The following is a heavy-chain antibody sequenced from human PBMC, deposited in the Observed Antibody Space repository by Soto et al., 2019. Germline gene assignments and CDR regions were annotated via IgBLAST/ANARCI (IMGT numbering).Heavy chain of an antibody. Sequence: QVQLVQSGAEVTKPGSSVKVSCKASGGTFSNYAFSWVRQAPGQGLEWLGGIMPIFGRADYAQKFRGRVTITANESTSAANLELSILRSEDTAVYYGASWLKEAGISGNYHTGMDVWGQGTTVTVSS. J-gene: IGHJ6*02. CDR1: GGTFSNYA. CDR2: IMPIFGRA. CDR3: ASWLKEAGISGNYHTGMDV. V-gene: IGHV1-69*12. D-gene: IGHD3-3*02.